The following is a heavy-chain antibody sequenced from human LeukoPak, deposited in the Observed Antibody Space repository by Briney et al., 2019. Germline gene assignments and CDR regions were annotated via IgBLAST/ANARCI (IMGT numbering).Heavy chain of an antibody. D-gene: IGHD2/OR15-2a*01. Sequence: GGSLRFSCAASGFTFSSYAMSWVRQAPGKGLEWVSAISGSGGSTYYADSVKGRFTISRDNSKNTLYLQMNSLRAEDTAVYYCAKPTYFATGAFNIWGQGTMVTVSS. CDR1: GFTFSSYA. CDR2: ISGSGGST. J-gene: IGHJ3*02. V-gene: IGHV3-23*01. CDR3: AKPTYFATGAFNI.